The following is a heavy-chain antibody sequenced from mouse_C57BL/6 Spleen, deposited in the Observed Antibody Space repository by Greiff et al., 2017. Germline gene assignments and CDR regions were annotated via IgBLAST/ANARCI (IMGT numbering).Heavy chain of an antibody. D-gene: IGHD3-2*02. Sequence: EVKLMESGGGLVKPGGSLKLSCAASGFTFSSYTMSWVRQTPEKRLEWVATISGGGGNTYYPDSVKGRFTISRDNAKNTLYLQMSSLRSEYTALYYCARRRGNSGYLYYFDYWGQGTTLTVSS. CDR3: ARRRGNSGYLYYFDY. J-gene: IGHJ2*01. CDR1: GFTFSSYT. V-gene: IGHV5-9*01. CDR2: ISGGGGNT.